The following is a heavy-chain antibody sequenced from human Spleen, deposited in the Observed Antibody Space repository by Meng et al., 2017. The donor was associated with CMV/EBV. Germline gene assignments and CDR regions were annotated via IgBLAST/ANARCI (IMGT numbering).Heavy chain of an antibody. CDR1: GASFSGYD. Sequence: SQTLSLTCAVYGASFSGYDWSLIRQPPGKGLEWIGEINHSGSTNYNPSLKSRVTISIDTSKGQFSLRLRSVTAADTAVYYCARKRYNYGLKGFDYWGQGTLVTVSS. CDR3: ARKRYNYGLKGFDY. V-gene: IGHV4-34*01. CDR2: INHSGST. J-gene: IGHJ4*02. D-gene: IGHD5-18*01.